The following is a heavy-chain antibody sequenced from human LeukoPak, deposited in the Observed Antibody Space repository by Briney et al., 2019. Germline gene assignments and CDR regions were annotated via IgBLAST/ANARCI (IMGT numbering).Heavy chain of an antibody. D-gene: IGHD3-16*01. V-gene: IGHV3-7*01. CDR2: IDKRGSGK. Sequence: GGSLRLSCVASGFTFSTSWVTWVRQAPGKGLEWVANIDKRGSGKYYVDSVKGRFAISRDYANNSVFLQMNSLRAEDTSVYYCARDGGWGYYDLWGQGTPVTVSS. CDR3: ARDGGWGYYDL. CDR1: GFTFSTSW. J-gene: IGHJ4*02.